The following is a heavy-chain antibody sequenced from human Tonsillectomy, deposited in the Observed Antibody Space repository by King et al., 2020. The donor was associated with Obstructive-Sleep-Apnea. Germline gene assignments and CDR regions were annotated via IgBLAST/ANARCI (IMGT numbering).Heavy chain of an antibody. V-gene: IGHV4-39*01. CDR1: GGSISSSNYY. CDR2: IYYSGST. D-gene: IGHD3-10*01. CDR3: ARRVNYYGSGSPRSAFDI. Sequence: HLQLQESGPGRVKPSETLSLTCTVSGGSISSSNYYWDWIRQPPGKGLGWIGSIYYSGSTHSNPSLKRRVTVSVDTSNNQFSLRLSSVTAAETAVYYCARRVNYYGSGSPRSAFDIWGQGTMVTVSS. J-gene: IGHJ3*02.